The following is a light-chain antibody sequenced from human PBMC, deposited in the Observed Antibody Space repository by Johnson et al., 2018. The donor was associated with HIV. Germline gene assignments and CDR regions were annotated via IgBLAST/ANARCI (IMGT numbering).Light chain of an antibody. V-gene: IGLV1-51*01. CDR1: SCDIGNNY. Sequence: QSVLTQPPSVSAAPGQKVTISCSGSSCDIGNNYVSWYQHLPGTAPKLLIYDNDKRPSGIPDRFSGSKSCTSATLGITGLQTGDEADYYCGTWDSSLSVYVFGTGTKVSVL. CDR3: GTWDSSLSVYV. J-gene: IGLJ1*01. CDR2: DND.